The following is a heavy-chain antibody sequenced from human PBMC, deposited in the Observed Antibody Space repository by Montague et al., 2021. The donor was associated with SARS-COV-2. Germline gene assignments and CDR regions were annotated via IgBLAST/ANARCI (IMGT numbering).Heavy chain of an antibody. CDR2: INPRNGGT. V-gene: IGHV1-2*02. Sequence: SVKVSCKASGYTFSDYFIHWLRQAPGQGLEWMGWINPRNGGTTYAQNMRGRVTMTRDTSTSTVSIDVSSLTSDDTAMYYCARGPNHGAFDVWGQGTMVTVSS. J-gene: IGHJ3*01. CDR3: ARGPNHGAFDV. D-gene: IGHD1-14*01. CDR1: GYTFSDYF.